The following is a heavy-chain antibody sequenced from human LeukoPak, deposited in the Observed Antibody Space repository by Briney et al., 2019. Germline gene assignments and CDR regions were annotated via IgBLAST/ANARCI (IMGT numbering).Heavy chain of an antibody. D-gene: IGHD4-17*01. CDR2: ASPDGSVT. CDR3: ARPTTVTTISADAFDI. J-gene: IGHJ3*02. Sequence: GGSLRLSCVASGFTIHNDWMHWVRQAPGKGLVWVSQASPDGSVTSYADSVKGRFTISRDNAQNSLYLQMNSLRAEDSSVYYCARPTTVTTISADAFDIWGQGTMVTVSS. V-gene: IGHV3-74*01. CDR1: GFTIHNDW.